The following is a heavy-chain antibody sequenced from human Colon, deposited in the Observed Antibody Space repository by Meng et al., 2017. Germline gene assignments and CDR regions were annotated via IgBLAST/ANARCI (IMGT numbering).Heavy chain of an antibody. V-gene: IGHV4-34*01. CDR1: GGFFGGYY. J-gene: IGHJ4*02. D-gene: IGHD2-2*01. CDR2: INHSGST. CDR3: ARGWGYCSSTSCYFLDY. Sequence: QAELQQWGEGLFESSELLSPTCALLGGFFGGYYWSWIRQPPGKGLEWIGEINHSGSTNYNPSLKRRVTISVDTSKNQFSLKLSSVTAADTAVYYCARGWGYCSSTSCYFLDYWGQGTLVTVSS.